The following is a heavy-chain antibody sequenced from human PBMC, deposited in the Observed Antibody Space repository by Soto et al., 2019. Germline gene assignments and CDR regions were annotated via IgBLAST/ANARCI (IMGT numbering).Heavy chain of an antibody. CDR2: ISYDGSNK. D-gene: IGHD3-10*01. CDR1: GFTFSSYA. Sequence: GGSLRLSCAASGFTFSSYAMHWVRQAPGKGLEWVAVISYDGSNKYYADSVKGRFTISRDNSKNTLYLQMNSLRAEDTAVYYCAREGFNYSSGSYYRGPALVYWGQGTLVTVSS. V-gene: IGHV3-30-3*01. J-gene: IGHJ4*02. CDR3: AREGFNYSSGSYYRGPALVY.